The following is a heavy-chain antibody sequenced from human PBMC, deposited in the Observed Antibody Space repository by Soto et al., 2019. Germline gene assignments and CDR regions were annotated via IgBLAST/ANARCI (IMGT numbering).Heavy chain of an antibody. J-gene: IGHJ4*02. Sequence: GGSPRLSCAASGFTFSSYAMHWVRQAPGKGLEWVAVISYDGSNKYYADSVKGRFTISRDNSKNTLYLQMNSLRAEDTAVYYCARELYGDSGFDYWGQGTLVTVSS. CDR3: ARELYGDSGFDY. V-gene: IGHV3-30-3*01. CDR1: GFTFSSYA. CDR2: ISYDGSNK. D-gene: IGHD4-17*01.